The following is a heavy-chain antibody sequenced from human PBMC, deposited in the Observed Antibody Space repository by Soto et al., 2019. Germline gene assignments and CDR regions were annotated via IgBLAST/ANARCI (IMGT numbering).Heavy chain of an antibody. CDR1: GGSISRGDYY. CDR2: IYYSGST. CDR3: ARVGPWVRYYYDSSPCTFENWFDP. D-gene: IGHD3-22*01. V-gene: IGHV4-30-4*01. Sequence: PSETLSLTCTVSGGSISRGDYYWSWIRQPPGKGLEWIGYIYYSGSTYYNPSLNSRVTLSIDMTNNHVSLILNSVTAADTAVYYCARVGPWVRYYYDSSPCTFENWFDPWGQGTLVTVSS. J-gene: IGHJ5*02.